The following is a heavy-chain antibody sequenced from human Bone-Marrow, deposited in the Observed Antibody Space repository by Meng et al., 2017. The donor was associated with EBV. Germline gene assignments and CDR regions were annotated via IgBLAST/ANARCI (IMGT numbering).Heavy chain of an antibody. CDR1: GFTFSDYS. D-gene: IGHD5-24*01. V-gene: IGHV3-21*04. CDR3: ARGYHIEMALTHDF. CDR2: ISSSDYI. J-gene: IGHJ4*02. Sequence: EVHLVESGGGLVKPGGALRLSGAGSGFTFSDYSMSLVRQTPGKGLEWVSSISSSDYIYYADSLKGRFTISRDNTQNSLYLQMNRLRAEDTAVYYCARGYHIEMALTHDFWGQGSLVTVSS.